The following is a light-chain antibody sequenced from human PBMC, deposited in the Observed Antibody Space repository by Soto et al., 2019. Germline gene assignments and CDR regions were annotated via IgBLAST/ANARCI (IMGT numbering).Light chain of an antibody. V-gene: IGKV3-15*01. CDR2: SAF. CDR3: QQYNNWPPWT. Sequence: EIEMTQSPATLSVSPGERATLSCRASQSISNNLAWYQQKPGQAPRLVIYSAFTRATGIPARFSGSGSGTEFTLTISSLQSEDFAVYYCQQYNNWPPWTFGQGTRWIS. J-gene: IGKJ1*01. CDR1: QSISNN.